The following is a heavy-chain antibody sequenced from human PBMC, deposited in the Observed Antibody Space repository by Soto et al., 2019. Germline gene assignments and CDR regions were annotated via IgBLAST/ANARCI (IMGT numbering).Heavy chain of an antibody. CDR2: IYYIGST. J-gene: IGHJ5*02. D-gene: IGHD3-3*01. Sequence: SETLSLTCSVSGGSMSNYYWSWIRQPPGKGLEWIGYIYYIGSTNYNPSLKSRVTMSVDTSRNQLSLNLTSVTAADTAVYYCARGYSPAFGAPWARVNCFDPWGQGTLVTVSS. CDR1: GGSMSNYY. CDR3: ARGYSPAFGAPWARVNCFDP. V-gene: IGHV4-59*01.